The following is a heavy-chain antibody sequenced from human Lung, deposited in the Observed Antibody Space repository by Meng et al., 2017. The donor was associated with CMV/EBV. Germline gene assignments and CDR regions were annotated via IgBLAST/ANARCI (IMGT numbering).Heavy chain of an antibody. D-gene: IGHD7-27*01. V-gene: IGHV1-2*02. CDR3: ARDDNWGPDY. CDR1: GHTFTGHY. Sequence: ASXXVSCKASGHTFTGHYMHWVRQAPGQGLEWMGWIHPNTGGTNYAQNFQGRVTLTRDTSIRTVYMELSSLRSDDTAMYYCARDDNWGPDYWGQGTLVTVSS. J-gene: IGHJ4*02. CDR2: IHPNTGGT.